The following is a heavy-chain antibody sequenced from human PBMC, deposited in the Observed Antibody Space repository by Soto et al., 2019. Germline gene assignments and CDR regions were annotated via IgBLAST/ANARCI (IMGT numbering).Heavy chain of an antibody. D-gene: IGHD6-13*01. CDR3: ARGFIEADATGDFDY. Sequence: GGSLRLSCATSGFTFSDYYMSWIRQAPGKGLEWVSYISTISGYTNYADSVRGRFTISRDNAKNSLYLQMNSLRAEDSAVYYCARGFIEADATGDFDYWGQGTLVTVSS. CDR2: ISTISGYT. J-gene: IGHJ4*02. CDR1: GFTFSDYY. V-gene: IGHV3-11*06.